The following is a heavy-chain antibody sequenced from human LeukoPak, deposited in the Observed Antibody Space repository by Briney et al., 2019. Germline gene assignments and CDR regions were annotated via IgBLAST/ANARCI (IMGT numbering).Heavy chain of an antibody. CDR2: IYRGGNT. Sequence: GGSLRLSCAASGFTVSSNYMSWVRQAPGKGLEWVSIIYRGGNTYYADSVKGRFTISRDNSKNMVFLQMNSLRAEDTAVFYCARTRLDAFDIWGQGTMVTVSS. J-gene: IGHJ3*02. V-gene: IGHV3-53*01. D-gene: IGHD6-19*01. CDR1: GFTVSSNY. CDR3: ARTRLDAFDI.